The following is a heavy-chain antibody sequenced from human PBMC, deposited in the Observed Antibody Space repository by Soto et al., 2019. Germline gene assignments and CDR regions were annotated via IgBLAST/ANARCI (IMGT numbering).Heavy chain of an antibody. CDR3: ARYYCTTTSCSSGWFDP. Sequence: QVHLQESGPGLVEPLGTLSLTCAVSGGSITSSDWWTWVRQPPGKWLEWIGEIYHVGNTNYNPSLMTRVTMSLDKSKSQFSLTLSSVTAADTAVYYCARYYCTTTSCSSGWFDPWGQGTLVTVSS. CDR2: IYHVGNT. V-gene: IGHV4-4*02. J-gene: IGHJ5*02. D-gene: IGHD2-2*01. CDR1: GGSITSSDW.